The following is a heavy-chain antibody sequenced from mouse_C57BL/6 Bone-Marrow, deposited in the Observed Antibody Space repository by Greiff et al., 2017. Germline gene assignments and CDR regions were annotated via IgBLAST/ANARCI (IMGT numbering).Heavy chain of an antibody. CDR1: GYSFTSYY. CDR2: IYPGSGNT. Sequence: QVQLQQSGPELVKPGASVKISCKASGYSFTSYYIHWVKQRPGQGLEWIGWIYPGSGNTKYNEKFKGKATLTADTSSSTAYMQLSSLPSEDSAVYYCAREGSYGSTAYWGQGTLVTVSA. CDR3: AREGSYGSTAY. V-gene: IGHV1-66*01. D-gene: IGHD1-1*01. J-gene: IGHJ3*01.